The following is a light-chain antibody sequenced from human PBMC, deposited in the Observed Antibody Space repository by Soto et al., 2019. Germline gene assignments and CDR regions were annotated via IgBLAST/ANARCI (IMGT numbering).Light chain of an antibody. CDR1: QSISSW. J-gene: IGKJ1*01. CDR3: QQYNSYSLT. CDR2: DAS. V-gene: IGKV1-5*01. Sequence: DVQITKSTSTPSASVGARVTFTFLASQSISSWLAWYQQKPGKAPKLLIYDASSLESGVPSRFSGSGSGTEFTLTISSLQPDDFATYYCQQYNSYSLTFGQGTKVDI.